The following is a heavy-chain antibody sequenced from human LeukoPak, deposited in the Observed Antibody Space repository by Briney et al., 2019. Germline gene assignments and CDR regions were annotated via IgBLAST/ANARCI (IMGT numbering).Heavy chain of an antibody. V-gene: IGHV3-23*01. J-gene: IGHJ4*02. Sequence: GGSLRLSCAASGFTFSSYAMSWVRQDPGKGMEWVSAVSGSGGSTYYADSVKGRFTISRDNSKNTLYLQMNSLRAEDTAVYYCAKDGSRDTKMVRGVDYWGQGTLVTVSS. CDR2: VSGSGGST. CDR3: AKDGSRDTKMVRGVDY. D-gene: IGHD3-10*01. CDR1: GFTFSSYA.